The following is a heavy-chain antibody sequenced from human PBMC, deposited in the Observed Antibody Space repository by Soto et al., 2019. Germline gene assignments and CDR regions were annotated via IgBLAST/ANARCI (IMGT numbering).Heavy chain of an antibody. D-gene: IGHD5-18*01. CDR3: ARGGRGYSSAPRYYFDY. CDR1: GGSFSSNP. Sequence: QVQLVQSGSEVKKPGSSVKVSCKASGGSFSSNPISWVRQAPGQGLEWMAGIIPIFATVHYAQKFQVRVTIAADESTSTAYMELTRLRSEDTAVYFCARGGRGYSSAPRYYFDYWGQGTLVTVS. V-gene: IGHV1-69*01. J-gene: IGHJ4*02. CDR2: IIPIFATV.